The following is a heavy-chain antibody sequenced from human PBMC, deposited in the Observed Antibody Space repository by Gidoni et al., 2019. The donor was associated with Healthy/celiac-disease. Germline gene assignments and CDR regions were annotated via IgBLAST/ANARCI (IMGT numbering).Heavy chain of an antibody. CDR3: ARESGEWELPVTSGYWYFEL. D-gene: IGHD1-26*01. CDR2: INSDGSST. J-gene: IGHJ2*01. Sequence: EVQLVESGGGLVQPGGSLSLPCAASGLTLSSSWLHWVRQAPGKGLVWVSRINSDGSSTSYADSVKGRFTSSRDNAKNTLYLQMNSLRAEDTAVYYCARESGEWELPVTSGYWYFELWGRGTLVTVSS. CDR1: GLTLSSSW. V-gene: IGHV3-74*01.